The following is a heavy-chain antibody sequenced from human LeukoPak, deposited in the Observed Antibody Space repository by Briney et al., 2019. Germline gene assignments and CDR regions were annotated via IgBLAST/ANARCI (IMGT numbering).Heavy chain of an antibody. J-gene: IGHJ5*02. CDR3: ARMSYYDSSGDNWFDP. D-gene: IGHD3-22*01. CDR1: GYTFTSYD. Sequence: ASVKVSCKASGYTFTSYDINWVRQATGQGLEWMGWMNPNSGNTGYAQKFQGRVTMARDTSISTAYMELSSLRSEDTAVYYCARMSYYDSSGDNWFDPWGQGTLVTVSS. V-gene: IGHV1-8*01. CDR2: MNPNSGNT.